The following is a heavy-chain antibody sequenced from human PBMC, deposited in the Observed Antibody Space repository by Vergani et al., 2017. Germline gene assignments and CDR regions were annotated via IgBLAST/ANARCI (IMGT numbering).Heavy chain of an antibody. CDR3: ARDLRLLYNRFDP. CDR1: GFTFNQYG. V-gene: IGHV3-33*01. CDR2: TWYDGNNK. D-gene: IGHD1-14*01. J-gene: IGHJ5*02. Sequence: QVQLVESGGGVVQPGRSLRLSCAASGFTFNQYGMHWVRQAPRKGLEWVAVTWYDGNNKQYADSVKGRFTSSRDNSKSTMYLQMNSLRDEDTGVYYCARDLRLLYNRFDPWGQGTLVIVSS.